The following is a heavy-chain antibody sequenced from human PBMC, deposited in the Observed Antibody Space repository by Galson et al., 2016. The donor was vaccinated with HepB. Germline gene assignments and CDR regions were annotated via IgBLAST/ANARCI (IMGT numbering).Heavy chain of an antibody. CDR2: IKPDGSDI. CDR1: GFTFSSYW. V-gene: IGHV3-7*03. CDR3: ARATTSVNTWAY. Sequence: SLRLSCAASGFTFSSYWMSWVRQAPGKGLKWVASIKPDGSDIKYVDSVRGRFTVSRDNAKDSLYLRMNSLRAEDTAVYYCARATTSVNTWAYWGQGTLVTVSS. D-gene: IGHD3-16*01. J-gene: IGHJ4*02.